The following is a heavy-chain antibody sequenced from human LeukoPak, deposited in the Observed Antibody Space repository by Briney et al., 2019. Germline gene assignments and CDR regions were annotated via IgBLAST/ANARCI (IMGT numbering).Heavy chain of an antibody. V-gene: IGHV3-21*01. CDR3: ANFYYDSSGYYNDY. CDR1: GFTFSSYG. CDR2: ITSSSSYI. J-gene: IGHJ4*02. D-gene: IGHD3-22*01. Sequence: KPGGSLRLSCAASGFTFSSYGMNCVRQAPGKGLEWVSSITSSSSYIYYADSVKGRFTISRDNAKNSLYLQMNSLRAEDTAVYYCANFYYDSSGYYNDYWGQGTLVTVSS.